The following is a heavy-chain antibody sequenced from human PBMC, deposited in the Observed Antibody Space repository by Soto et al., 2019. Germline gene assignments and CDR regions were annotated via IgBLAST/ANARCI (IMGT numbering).Heavy chain of an antibody. CDR1: GYTFTGYY. CDR2: INPNSGGT. Sequence: ASVKVSCKASGYTFTGYYMHWVRQAPGQGLEWMGWINPNSGGTNYAQKFQGWVTMTRDTSISTAYMELSRLRSDDTAVYYCARAALEYCSGGSCVSSGFDYWGQGTLVTVS. D-gene: IGHD2-15*01. J-gene: IGHJ4*02. V-gene: IGHV1-2*04. CDR3: ARAALEYCSGGSCVSSGFDY.